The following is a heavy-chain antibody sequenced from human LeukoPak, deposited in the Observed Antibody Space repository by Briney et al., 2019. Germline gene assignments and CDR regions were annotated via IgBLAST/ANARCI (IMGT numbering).Heavy chain of an antibody. V-gene: IGHV4-38-2*01. CDR2: IYHSGST. CDR3: ARIIAASDTGAYHWFDP. CDR1: GYSISSGYY. D-gene: IGHD6-13*01. Sequence: PSETLSLTCAVSGYSISSGYYWGWIRQPPGKGLEWIGSIYHSGSTYYNPSLKSRVTISVDTSKNQFSLRLSSVTAADTAVYYCARIIAASDTGAYHWFDPWGQGTLVTVSS. J-gene: IGHJ5*02.